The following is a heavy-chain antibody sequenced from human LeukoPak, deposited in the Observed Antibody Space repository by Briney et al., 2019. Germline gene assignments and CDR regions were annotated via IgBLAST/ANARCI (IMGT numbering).Heavy chain of an antibody. J-gene: IGHJ4*02. CDR3: VRENQGCLGS. Sequence: VGSLTLPRAASGFSFNTYYVNWVRQAPGKGLEWVACISSGSTYIFHADSVRGRFAVSRDNAKYSLYLQMNSLRADDTAVYYCVRENQGCLGSWGRGTLVTVSS. CDR1: GFSFNTYY. CDR2: ISSGSTYI. D-gene: IGHD1-14*01. V-gene: IGHV3-21*01.